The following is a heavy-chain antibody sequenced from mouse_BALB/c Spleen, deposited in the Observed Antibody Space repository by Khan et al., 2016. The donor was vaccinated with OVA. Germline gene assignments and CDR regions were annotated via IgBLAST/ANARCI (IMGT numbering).Heavy chain of an antibody. CDR2: IWGDGSL. CDR1: GFSLTSYG. V-gene: IGHV2-3*01. CDR3: ARFTPDYYSMDQ. J-gene: IGHJ4*01. Sequence: QVQLKQSGPGLVAPSQSLSITCTVSGFSLTSYGVNWVRQPPGKGLEWLGVIWGDGSLTYHSTLKSRLIIIKDNSKRQVFLTLNSLQTDDTATYYCARFTPDYYSMDQGGQGTSVTVSS. D-gene: IGHD1-1*01.